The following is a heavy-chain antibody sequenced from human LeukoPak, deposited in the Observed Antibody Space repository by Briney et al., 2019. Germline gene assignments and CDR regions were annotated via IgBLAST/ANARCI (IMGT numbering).Heavy chain of an antibody. CDR3: ARGRSSGWYYFDY. Sequence: SLRLSCXAXXFTVSSNYMSWVRQAPGKGLEWVSVIYSGGSTYYADSVKGRFTISRDNSKNTLYLQMNSLRAEDTAVYYCARGRSSGWYYFDYWGQGTLVTVSS. CDR2: IYSGGST. V-gene: IGHV3-66*01. J-gene: IGHJ4*02. CDR1: XFTVSSNY. D-gene: IGHD6-19*01.